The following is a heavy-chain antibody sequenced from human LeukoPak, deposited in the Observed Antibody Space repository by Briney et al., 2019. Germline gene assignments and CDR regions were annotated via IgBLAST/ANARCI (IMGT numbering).Heavy chain of an antibody. CDR2: INHSGST. CDR3: ARRGDYYDSSGYQGAFDI. Sequence: PSETLSLTCAVYGGSFSGYYWSWIRQPPGKGLEWIGEINHSGSTNYNPSLKSRVTISVDTSKNQFSLKLSSVTAADTAVYYCARRGDYYDSSGYQGAFDIWGQGTMVTVSS. CDR1: GGSFSGYY. V-gene: IGHV4-34*01. J-gene: IGHJ3*02. D-gene: IGHD3-22*01.